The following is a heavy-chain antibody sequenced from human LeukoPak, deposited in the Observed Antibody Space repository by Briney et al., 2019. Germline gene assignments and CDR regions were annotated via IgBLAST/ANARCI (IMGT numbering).Heavy chain of an antibody. CDR2: INWKGCSK. J-gene: IGHJ4*02. Sequence: GFSLRLPCASPGLTHDDYRMSGARHAPGKGLECVSGINWKGCSKGYTDSVKRRFTISRDNARNCLHLQMNSLRAEGTVLYYCAREGIAAAGTDFDFWGQGTLVTVST. D-gene: IGHD6-13*01. V-gene: IGHV3-20*04. CDR1: GLTHDDYR. CDR3: AREGIAAAGTDFDF.